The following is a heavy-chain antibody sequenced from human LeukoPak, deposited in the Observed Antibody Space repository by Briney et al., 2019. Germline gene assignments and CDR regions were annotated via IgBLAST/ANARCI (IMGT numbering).Heavy chain of an antibody. D-gene: IGHD1/OR15-1a*01. Sequence: ASVKVSCKASGYTFTSYYMHWVRQAPGQGLEWMGIINPSGGSTSCAQKFQGRVTTTRDMSTSTVYMELSSLRSEDTAVYYCARDARWNNLDYWGQGTLVTVSS. CDR2: INPSGGST. V-gene: IGHV1-46*01. CDR1: GYTFTSYY. J-gene: IGHJ4*02. CDR3: ARDARWNNLDY.